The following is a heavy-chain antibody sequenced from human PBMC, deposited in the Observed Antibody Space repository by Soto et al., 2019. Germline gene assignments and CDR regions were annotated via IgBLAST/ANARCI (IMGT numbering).Heavy chain of an antibody. CDR1: GFTFSSYG. V-gene: IGHV3-30*18. J-gene: IGHJ4*02. CDR2: ISYDGSNK. CDR3: AKNFGIYCSSTSCYGPLGY. D-gene: IGHD2-2*01. Sequence: PGGSLRLSCAASGFTFSSYGMHWVRQAPGKGLEWVAVISYDGSNKYYADSVKGRFTISRDNSKNTLYRQMNSLRAEDTAVYYCAKNFGIYCSSTSCYGPLGYWGQGTRVTVSS.